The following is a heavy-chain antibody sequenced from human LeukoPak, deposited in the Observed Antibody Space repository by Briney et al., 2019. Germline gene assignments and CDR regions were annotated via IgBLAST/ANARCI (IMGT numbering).Heavy chain of an antibody. J-gene: IGHJ4*02. Sequence: GGSLRLSCAASGFTFSSYAMSWVRQAPGKGLEWVSAISSNTGRTYYADSVKGRFTISRDNAKNSLYLQMSSLRAEDTAIYYCAREDDWNYEDYWGQGTLVSVSS. D-gene: IGHD1-7*01. CDR1: GFTFSSYA. CDR3: AREDDWNYEDY. V-gene: IGHV3-23*01. CDR2: ISSNTGRT.